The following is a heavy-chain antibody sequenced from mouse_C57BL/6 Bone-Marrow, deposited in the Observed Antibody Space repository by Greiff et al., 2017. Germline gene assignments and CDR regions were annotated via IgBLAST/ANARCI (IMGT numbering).Heavy chain of an antibody. Sequence: VQLQQPGAELVMPGASVKLSCKASGYTFTSYWMHWVKQRPGQGLEWIGEIDPSDSYTNYNQKFKGKSTLTVDKSSSTAYMQLSSLTSEDSAVYYGARSYYYGSSYVWYFDVWGTGTTVTVSS. J-gene: IGHJ1*03. CDR3: ARSYYYGSSYVWYFDV. V-gene: IGHV1-69*01. D-gene: IGHD1-1*01. CDR2: IDPSDSYT. CDR1: GYTFTSYW.